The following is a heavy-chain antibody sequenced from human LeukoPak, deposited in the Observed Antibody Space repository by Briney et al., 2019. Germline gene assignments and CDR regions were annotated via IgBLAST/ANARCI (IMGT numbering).Heavy chain of an antibody. CDR2: ISAYNGNT. D-gene: IGHD3-22*01. V-gene: IGHV1-18*01. Sequence: PRASVKVSCKASGYTFTSYGISWVRQAPGQGLEWMGWISAYNGNTNYAQKLQGRVTMTTDTSTSTAYMELRSLRSDDTAVYYCARAPHFFDISGSRYYFDYWGQGTLVTVSS. J-gene: IGHJ4*02. CDR3: ARAPHFFDISGSRYYFDY. CDR1: GYTFTSYG.